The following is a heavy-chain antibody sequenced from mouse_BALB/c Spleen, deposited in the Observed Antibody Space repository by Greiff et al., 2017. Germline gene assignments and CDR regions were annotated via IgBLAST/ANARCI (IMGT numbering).Heavy chain of an antibody. Sequence: VQLQQPGAELVKPGASVKLSCKASGYTFTSYWMHWVKQRPEQGLEWIGRIDPANGNTKYDPKFQGKATITADTSSNTAYLQLSSLTSEDTAVYYCAPYDYGGFAYWGQGTLVTVSA. CDR2: IDPANGNT. V-gene: IGHV14-3*02. J-gene: IGHJ3*01. CDR3: APYDYGGFAY. D-gene: IGHD2-4*01. CDR1: GYTFTSYW.